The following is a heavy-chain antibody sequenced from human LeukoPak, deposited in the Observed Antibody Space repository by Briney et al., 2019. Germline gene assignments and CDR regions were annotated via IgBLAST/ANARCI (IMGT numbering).Heavy chain of an antibody. CDR3: ARACSGGSCYSNYYGMDV. CDR1: GYTFTSYG. J-gene: IGHJ6*04. CDR2: ISAYIGNT. D-gene: IGHD2-15*01. V-gene: IGHV1-18*04. Sequence: ASVKVSCKASGYTFTSYGISWVRQAPGQGLEWMGWISAYIGNTNYAQKLQGRVTMTTDTSTSTAYMELRSLRSDDTAVYYCARACSGGSCYSNYYGMDVWGKGTTVTVSS.